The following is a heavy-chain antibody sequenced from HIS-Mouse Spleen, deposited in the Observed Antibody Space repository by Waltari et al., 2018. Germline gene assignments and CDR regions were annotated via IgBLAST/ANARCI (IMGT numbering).Heavy chain of an antibody. Sequence: EVQLVESGGGLVQPGGSLRLSCPASGFTFRRHWLTWVRRAPGTGLEWVANIKQDGSEKYYVDSVKGRFTISRDNAKNSLYLQMNSLRAEDTAVYYCARGDGITMVRGAEGYYFDYWGQGTLVTVSS. V-gene: IGHV3-7*01. J-gene: IGHJ4*02. CDR2: IKQDGSEK. D-gene: IGHD3-10*01. CDR1: GFTFRRHW. CDR3: ARGDGITMVRGAEGYYFDY.